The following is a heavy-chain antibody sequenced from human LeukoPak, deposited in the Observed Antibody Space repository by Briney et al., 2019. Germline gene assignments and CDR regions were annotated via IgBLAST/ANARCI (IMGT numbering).Heavy chain of an antibody. CDR3: AREVAYCGGDCYFLAHDAFDI. CDR2: ISSSSTI. CDR1: GFTFSSYS. D-gene: IGHD2-21*02. Sequence: GGSLRLSCAASGFTFSSYSMNWVRQAPGKGLEWVSYISSSSTIYYADSVKGRFTISRDNAKNSLYLQMNSLRAEDTAVYYCAREVAYCGGDCYFLAHDAFDIWGQGTMVTVSS. V-gene: IGHV3-48*01. J-gene: IGHJ3*02.